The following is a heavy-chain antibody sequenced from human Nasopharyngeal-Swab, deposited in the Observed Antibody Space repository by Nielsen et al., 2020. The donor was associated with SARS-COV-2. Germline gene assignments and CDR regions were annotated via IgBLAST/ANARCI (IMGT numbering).Heavy chain of an antibody. J-gene: IGHJ4*02. V-gene: IGHV4-34*01. D-gene: IGHD2-21*01. CDR3: ASHPAGGGGGDY. Sequence: WIRQPPGKGLEWIGEINHSGSTNYNPSLKSRVTISVDTSKNQFSLKLSSVTAADTAVYYCASHPAGGGGGDYWGQGTLVTVSS. CDR2: INHSGST.